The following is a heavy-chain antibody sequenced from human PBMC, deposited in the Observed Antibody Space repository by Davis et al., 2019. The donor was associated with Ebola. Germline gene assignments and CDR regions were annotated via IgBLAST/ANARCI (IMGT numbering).Heavy chain of an antibody. J-gene: IGHJ6*02. V-gene: IGHV3-7*03. CDR3: ARGSRNMDV. CDR2: IKEDGSEK. CDR1: GFTFSSCW. Sequence: GESLKISCAASGFTFSSCWKSCVRQAPGKGLEWVAKIKEDGSEKLEVDSVKGRFTISRDNAKDSLYLQMNSLRAEDTAVYYCARGSRNMDVWGQGTTVTVSS.